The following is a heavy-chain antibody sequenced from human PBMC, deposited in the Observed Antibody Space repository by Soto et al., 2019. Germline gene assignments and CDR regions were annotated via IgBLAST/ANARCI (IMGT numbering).Heavy chain of an antibody. V-gene: IGHV3-33*01. CDR2: IWYDGNNK. CDR3: ARDLQGSGSFYSPDY. Sequence: QVQLVESGGGMVQPGRSLRLSCAASGFTFSNYGMHWVRQAPGKGLEWVAVIWYDGNNKYYADSVKGRFTISRDNSKNTLYLQMNSLRAEDTAVYYCARDLQGSGSFYSPDYWGQGTLVTVSS. D-gene: IGHD3-10*01. J-gene: IGHJ4*02. CDR1: GFTFSNYG.